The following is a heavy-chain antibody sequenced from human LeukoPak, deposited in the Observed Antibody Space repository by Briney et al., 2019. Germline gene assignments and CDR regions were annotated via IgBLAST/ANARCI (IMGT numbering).Heavy chain of an antibody. D-gene: IGHD3-10*02. CDR2: INPNSGGT. J-gene: IGHJ3*02. CDR1: GYTFTGYY. Sequence: ASVTVSCKASGYTFTGYYMHWVRQAPGQGLEWMGWINPNSGGTNYAQKIQGRVTMTRDTSISTAYMALSRLRSDDTAVYYCAGNTMLGAFDIWGQGTMVTVSS. CDR3: AGNTMLGAFDI. V-gene: IGHV1-2*02.